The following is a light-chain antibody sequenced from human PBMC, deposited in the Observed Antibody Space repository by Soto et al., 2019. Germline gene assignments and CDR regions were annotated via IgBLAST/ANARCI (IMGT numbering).Light chain of an antibody. CDR2: EVS. Sequence: QSALTQPPSASGSPGQSVTISCTGTSSDVGGYNYVSWYQHHPGKAPKVMVYEVSKRPSGVPDRFSGSKSGNTASLTVSGLQAEDEADYYCSSRAGSAPYVFGTGTKLTV. J-gene: IGLJ1*01. CDR1: SSDVGGYNY. CDR3: SSRAGSAPYV. V-gene: IGLV2-8*01.